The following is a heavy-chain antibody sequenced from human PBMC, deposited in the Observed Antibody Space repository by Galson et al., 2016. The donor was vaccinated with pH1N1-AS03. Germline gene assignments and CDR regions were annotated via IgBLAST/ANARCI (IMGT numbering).Heavy chain of an antibody. V-gene: IGHV4-4*02. D-gene: IGHD3-16*02. Sequence: SETLSLTCAVSGGSMTSPDWWTWVRQPPGKGLEWIGEVHYSGTTSYNPSLNSRVTMSIDKSNNQFSLILGSVTAADTAVYFCASAGYHTPGYHYWGQGALVPVSS. CDR3: ASAGYHTPGYHY. CDR2: VHYSGTT. J-gene: IGHJ4*02. CDR1: GGSMTSPDW.